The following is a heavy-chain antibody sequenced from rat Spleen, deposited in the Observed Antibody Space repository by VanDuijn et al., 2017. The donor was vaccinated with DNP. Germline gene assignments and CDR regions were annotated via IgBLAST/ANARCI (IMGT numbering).Heavy chain of an antibody. Sequence: EVQLVESGGGLVQPGRSLKLSCAASGFTFSTYWMYWIRRVPGKGLEWIASINPAGGSSYYPDSVKGRFTISRDNAKNTLYLQMESLRSEDTATYYCAKEALRAPFDYWGQGVMVTVSS. CDR3: AKEALRAPFDY. J-gene: IGHJ2*01. CDR2: INPAGGSS. D-gene: IGHD3-1*01. CDR1: GFTFSTYW. V-gene: IGHV5-58*01.